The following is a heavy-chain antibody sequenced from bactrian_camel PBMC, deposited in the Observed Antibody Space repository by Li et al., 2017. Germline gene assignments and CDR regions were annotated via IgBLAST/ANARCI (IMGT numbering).Heavy chain of an antibody. Sequence: HVQLVESGGGSVEAGGSLRLACAIDPTVFSDNCFAWFRQMPGREREGVASMSIGNGLTDYTDSVKGRFTISRDVAKSTLNLQMNSLRPEDTAVYYCVTARKGWAAFDWGQGTQVTVS. CDR3: VTARKGWAAFD. D-gene: IGHD5*01. CDR1: PTVFSDNC. V-gene: IGHV3S1*01. J-gene: IGHJ4*01. CDR2: MSIGNGLT.